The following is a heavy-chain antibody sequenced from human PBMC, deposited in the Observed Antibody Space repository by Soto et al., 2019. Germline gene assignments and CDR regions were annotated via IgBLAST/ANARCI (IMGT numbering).Heavy chain of an antibody. J-gene: IGHJ3*01. V-gene: IGHV4-59*08. D-gene: IGHD2-2*01. CDR2: IYYSGST. CDR1: GGSISSYY. Sequence: SETLSLTCTVSGGSISSYYWSWIRQPPGKGLEWIGYIYYSGSTNYNPSLKSRVTISVDTSKNQFSLKLSSVTAADTAVYYCARHGIGWSRTSCYLGSNAFDVWGQGTIVSVSS. CDR3: ARHGIGWSRTSCYLGSNAFDV.